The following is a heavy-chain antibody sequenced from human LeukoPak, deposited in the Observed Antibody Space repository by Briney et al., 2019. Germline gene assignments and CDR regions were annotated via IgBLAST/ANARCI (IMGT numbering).Heavy chain of an antibody. D-gene: IGHD5-24*01. CDR2: ISSSGSTI. Sequence: GGSLRLSCAASGFTFSDYYMSWIRQAPGKGLEWVSYISSSGSTIYYADSVKGRFTISRDNAKNSLYLQMNSLRAEDTAVYYCASKRWLQSSFDYWGQGTLVTVSS. CDR1: GFTFSDYY. CDR3: ASKRWLQSSFDY. V-gene: IGHV3-11*04. J-gene: IGHJ4*02.